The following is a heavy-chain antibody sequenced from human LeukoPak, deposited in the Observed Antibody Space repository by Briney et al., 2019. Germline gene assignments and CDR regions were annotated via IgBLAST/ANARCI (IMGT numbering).Heavy chain of an antibody. D-gene: IGHD5-18*01. V-gene: IGHV4-59*11. J-gene: IGHJ5*02. CDR2: IYYSGGT. CDR3: AREVNTAMVVWFDP. CDR1: GGSISSHY. Sequence: SETLSLTCTVSGGSISSHYWTWIRQPPGKGLEWIGTIYYSGGTNYNPSLKSRVTISVDTSKSQFSLKLSSVTASDTAVYYCAREVNTAMVVWFDPWGQGTLVTVSS.